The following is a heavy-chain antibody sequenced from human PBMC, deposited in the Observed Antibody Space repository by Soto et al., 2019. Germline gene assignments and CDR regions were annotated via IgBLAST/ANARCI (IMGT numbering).Heavy chain of an antibody. J-gene: IGHJ3*01. CDR1: GFTFSYYW. Sequence: EVRLVESEGGLVQPGGSLSLSCAASGFTFSYYWMHWVRQAPGQGLLWVSRIHSDGSSTTYADSVKGRFTISRDNAKNTVSLQMNSLRVEDTRVYFCARGDRGAFDLWGQGTMVTVSS. CDR3: ARGDRGAFDL. CDR2: IHSDGSST. D-gene: IGHD2-21*02. V-gene: IGHV3-74*01.